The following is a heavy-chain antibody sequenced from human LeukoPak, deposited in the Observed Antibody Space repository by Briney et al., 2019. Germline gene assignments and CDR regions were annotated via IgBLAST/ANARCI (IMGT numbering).Heavy chain of an antibody. CDR1: GFTVNNYY. CDR2: LYSGGMT. D-gene: IGHD1-26*01. Sequence: PGGSLRLSCAASGFTVNNYYMTWVRQAPGKGLECVSILYSGGMTYYADSVKGRFTISTDTSKNTVNLQMNSLRAEDTAIYYRARMFGGNYYGYYFDYWGQGSMLTVSS. CDR3: ARMFGGNYYGYYFDY. J-gene: IGHJ4*02. V-gene: IGHV3-53*01.